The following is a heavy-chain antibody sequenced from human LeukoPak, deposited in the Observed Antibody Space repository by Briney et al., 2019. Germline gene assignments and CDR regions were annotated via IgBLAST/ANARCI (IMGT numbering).Heavy chain of an antibody. Sequence: ASVKVSCEASGYTFTSYGISWVRQAPGQGLEWMGWISAYNGNTNYAQKLQGRVTMTTDTSTSTAYMELRSLRSDDAAVYYCARVQDIVVVPAARAWFDPWGQGTLVTVSS. CDR2: ISAYNGNT. D-gene: IGHD2-2*01. V-gene: IGHV1-18*01. CDR3: ARVQDIVVVPAARAWFDP. J-gene: IGHJ5*02. CDR1: GYTFTSYG.